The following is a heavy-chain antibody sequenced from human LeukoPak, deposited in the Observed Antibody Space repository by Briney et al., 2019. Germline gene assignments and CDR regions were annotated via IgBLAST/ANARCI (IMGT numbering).Heavy chain of an antibody. V-gene: IGHV4-59*02. D-gene: IGHD1-26*01. CDR2: VYSGGSS. Sequence: NASETLSLTCGISGGSVSSYYWNWIRQSPGKGLEWIGFVYSGGSSNYNPSLKSRVAMSVDKSRNQFSLRLRSVTAADTAVYYCVRDSRHLSVGAPYYYYGMDVWGQGTTVTVSS. CDR1: GGSVSSYY. J-gene: IGHJ6*02. CDR3: VRDSRHLSVGAPYYYYGMDV.